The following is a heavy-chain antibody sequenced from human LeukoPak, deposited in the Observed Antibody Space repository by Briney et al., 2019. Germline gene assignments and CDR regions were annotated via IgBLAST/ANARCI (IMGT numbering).Heavy chain of an antibody. D-gene: IGHD3-22*01. CDR3: AKEHYYDSSGYYSPAFGWYFDL. Sequence: PGRSLRLSCAASGFTFSSYGMHWVRQAPGKGLEWVAVIWYDGSNKYYADSVKGRFTISRDNSKNTLYLQMNSLRAENTAVYYCAKEHYYDSSGYYSPAFGWYFDLWGRGTLVTVSS. V-gene: IGHV3-33*06. CDR2: IWYDGSNK. CDR1: GFTFSSYG. J-gene: IGHJ2*01.